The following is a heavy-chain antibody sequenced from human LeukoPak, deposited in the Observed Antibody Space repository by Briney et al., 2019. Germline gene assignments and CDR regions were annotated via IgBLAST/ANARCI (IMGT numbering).Heavy chain of an antibody. CDR3: AKDLTSVGATNY. Sequence: GGSLRLSCAASGFTFSSYAMSWVRQAPGKGLEWVSAISVGGGSTFYADSVKGRFTISRDNSKNTLFLQMNNLRAEDTAVYFCAKDLTSVGATNYWGQGTQVTVSS. CDR1: GFTFSSYA. V-gene: IGHV3-23*01. J-gene: IGHJ4*02. D-gene: IGHD1-26*01. CDR2: ISVGGGST.